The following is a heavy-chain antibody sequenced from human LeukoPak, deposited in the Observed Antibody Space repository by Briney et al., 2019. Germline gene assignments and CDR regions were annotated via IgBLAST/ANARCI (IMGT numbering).Heavy chain of an antibody. D-gene: IGHD3-22*01. CDR1: GFPFSDYY. CDR2: ICDSGRTV. Sequence: GSLRLSSAASGFPFSDYYMSWLRQAPGKGLEWVAYICDSGRTVYYADSVKGRFTISRDNAKNSVYLQMNNLRAEDTAVYYCARDRLGDYDHSGYYDKWGQGTLVTVSS. J-gene: IGHJ4*02. CDR3: ARDRLGDYDHSGYYDK. V-gene: IGHV3-11*01.